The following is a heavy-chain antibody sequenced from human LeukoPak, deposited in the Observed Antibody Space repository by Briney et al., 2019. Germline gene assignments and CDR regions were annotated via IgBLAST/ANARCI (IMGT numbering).Heavy chain of an antibody. CDR3: AMDLGEGGGDYFDY. CDR2: IYYSGST. J-gene: IGHJ4*02. Sequence: SETLSLTCTVSGGSISSYYWSWIRQPPGKGLEWIGYIYYSGSTNYNPSLKSRVTISVDTSKNQFSLKLSSVTAADTAVYYCAMDLGEGGGDYFDYWGQGTLVTVSS. D-gene: IGHD3-16*01. V-gene: IGHV4-59*08. CDR1: GGSISSYY.